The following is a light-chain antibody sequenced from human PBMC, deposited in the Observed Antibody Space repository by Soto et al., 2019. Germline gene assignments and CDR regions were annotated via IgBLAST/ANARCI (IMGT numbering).Light chain of an antibody. Sequence: QSVLTQPPSASETPGQTVSISCSGSNSNIPSNTVNWYQHLPGTAPKLLIYYNNQRPSGVPDRFSGSKSGTSASLAISGLQSEDESDYYCAAWDDTLKRYVFGTGTKVTVL. CDR3: AAWDDTLKRYV. V-gene: IGLV1-44*01. CDR2: YNN. J-gene: IGLJ1*01. CDR1: NSNIPSNT.